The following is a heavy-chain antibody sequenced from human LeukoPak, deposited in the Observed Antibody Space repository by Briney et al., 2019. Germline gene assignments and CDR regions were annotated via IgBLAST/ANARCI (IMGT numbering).Heavy chain of an antibody. CDR1: GLTFSTYG. CDR2: ISGRADLT. J-gene: IGHJ4*02. CDR3: AKRGPGSPQSGKYYFDY. D-gene: IGHD3-10*01. Sequence: PGGSLRLSCAASGLTFSTYGITWVRQAPGKGLEWVSAISGRADLTFYADSVKGRFTISRDNSKNTLYLQMNSLRAEDTAVYYCAKRGPGSPQSGKYYFDYWGQGTLVTVSS. V-gene: IGHV3-23*01.